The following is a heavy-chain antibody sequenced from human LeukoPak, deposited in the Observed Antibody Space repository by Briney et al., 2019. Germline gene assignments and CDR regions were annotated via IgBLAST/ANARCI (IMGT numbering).Heavy chain of an antibody. J-gene: IGHJ4*02. CDR1: GFTFSNAW. D-gene: IGHD3/OR15-3a*01. CDR3: TAGTGRSDFDY. Sequence: GGSLRLSCAASGFTFSNAWMSWVRQAPGRGLEWVGRIKRKGDDGTIDYTAPVKGRLSISRDDSKNTLYLQMNSLKSEDTAVYYCTAGTGRSDFDYWGQGTLVTVSS. CDR2: IKRKGDDGTI. V-gene: IGHV3-15*01.